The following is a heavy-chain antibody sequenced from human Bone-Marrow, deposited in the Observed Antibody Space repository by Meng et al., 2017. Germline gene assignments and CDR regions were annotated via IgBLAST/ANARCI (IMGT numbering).Heavy chain of an antibody. D-gene: IGHD1-14*01. Sequence: QVLLQESGPGLVKPSGTLSLTCAVPGGSISSRNWWSWVRQPPGKGLEWIGKIYHSGITIYNPSLKSRVTMSVDNSKNQFSLKLNSMTAADTAVYYCARDPTGGEDHQRVWGQGTLVTVSS. V-gene: IGHV4-4*02. CDR3: ARDPTGGEDHQRV. CDR1: GGSISSRNW. CDR2: IYHSGIT. J-gene: IGHJ4*02.